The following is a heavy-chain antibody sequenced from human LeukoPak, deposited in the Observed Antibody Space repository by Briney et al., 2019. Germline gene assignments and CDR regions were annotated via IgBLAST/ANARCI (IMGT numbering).Heavy chain of an antibody. D-gene: IGHD6-13*01. Sequence: SETLSLTCTVSGGSISSYYWSWIRRPPGKGLEWIGDIYYSGSTNYNPSLKSRVTISVDTSKNQFSLKLSSVTAADTAVYYCARGGQLADAFDIWGQGTMVTVSS. V-gene: IGHV4-59*01. CDR2: IYYSGST. CDR1: GGSISSYY. J-gene: IGHJ3*02. CDR3: ARGGQLADAFDI.